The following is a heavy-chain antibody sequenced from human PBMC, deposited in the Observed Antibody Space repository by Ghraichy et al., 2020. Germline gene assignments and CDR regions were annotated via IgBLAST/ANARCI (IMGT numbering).Heavy chain of an antibody. CDR1: GGSISGYY. Sequence: SETLSLTCTVSGGSISGYYWSWVRQPPGKGLEWIGYIHYSGTTTYNYSLKSRLTISVDTSKNQFSLRLSSVTAADTAVYYCARLPPLTQIRGASYYYHAMDVWGQGTAVTVSS. V-gene: IGHV4-59*08. CDR3: ARLPPLTQIRGASYYYHAMDV. D-gene: IGHD3-10*01. CDR2: IHYSGTT. J-gene: IGHJ6*02.